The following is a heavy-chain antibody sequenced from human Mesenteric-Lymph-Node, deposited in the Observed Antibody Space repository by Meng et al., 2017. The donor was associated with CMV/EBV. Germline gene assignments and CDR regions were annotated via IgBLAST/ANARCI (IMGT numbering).Heavy chain of an antibody. D-gene: IGHD3-3*01. CDR1: GFTFSSHE. CDR2: ISSSSSYI. V-gene: IGHV3-21*01. CDR3: ARVTHDFWSGQIDY. Sequence: GESLKISCAASGFTFSSHEFNWVRQAPGKGLEWVSSISSSSSYIYYADSVKGRFTISRDNAKNSLYLQMNSLRAEDTAVYYCARVTHDFWSGQIDYWGQGTLVTVSS. J-gene: IGHJ4*02.